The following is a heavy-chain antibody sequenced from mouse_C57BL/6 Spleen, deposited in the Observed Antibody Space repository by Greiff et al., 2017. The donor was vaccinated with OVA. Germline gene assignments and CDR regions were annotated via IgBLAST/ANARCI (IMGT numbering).Heavy chain of an antibody. J-gene: IGHJ2*01. Sequence: VQLQQSGAELVRPGTSVKVSCKASGYAFTNYLIEWVKQRPGQGLEWIGVINPGSGGTNYNEKFKGKATLTADKSSSTAYMQLSSLTSEDSAVYFCARWGGTEDYFDYWGQGTTLTVSS. CDR2: INPGSGGT. CDR3: ARWGGTEDYFDY. V-gene: IGHV1-54*01. CDR1: GYAFTNYL. D-gene: IGHD3-3*01.